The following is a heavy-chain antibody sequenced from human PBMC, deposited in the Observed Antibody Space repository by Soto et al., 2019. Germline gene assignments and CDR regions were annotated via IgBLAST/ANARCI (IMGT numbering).Heavy chain of an antibody. CDR1: GGTFSSYA. J-gene: IGHJ4*02. CDR3: ARVMQQPKRVEQGSFDY. D-gene: IGHD6-13*01. Sequence: GASVKVSCKASGGTFSSYAISWVRQAPGQGLEWMGGIIPIFGTANYAQKFQGRVTITADESTSTAYMELSSLRSEDTAVYYCARVMQQPKRVEQGSFDYWGQGTLVTVSS. V-gene: IGHV1-69*13. CDR2: IIPIFGTA.